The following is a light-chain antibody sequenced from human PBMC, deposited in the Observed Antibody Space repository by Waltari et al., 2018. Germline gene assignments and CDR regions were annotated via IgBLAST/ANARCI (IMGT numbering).Light chain of an antibody. CDR2: ETS. Sequence: CRASQSVTNYLAWYQQKPGQAPRLLIYETSNRATGIPARFSGSGFGTDFTLTISSLEPEDFAVYYCQQRRDWPLTFGGGTKVEIK. J-gene: IGKJ4*01. V-gene: IGKV3-11*01. CDR3: QQRRDWPLT. CDR1: QSVTNY.